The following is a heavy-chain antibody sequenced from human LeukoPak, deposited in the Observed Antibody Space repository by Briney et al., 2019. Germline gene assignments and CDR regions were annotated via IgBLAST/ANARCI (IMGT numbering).Heavy chain of an antibody. Sequence: GASVKVSCKASGYTFTGYYMHWVRQAPGQGLEWMGWINPNSGGTNYAQKFQGWVTMTRDTSISTAYMELSRLRSDDTAVYYCARDLKGGSFGGVPYCGQGTLVTVSS. D-gene: IGHD3-16*01. J-gene: IGHJ4*02. CDR2: INPNSGGT. CDR3: ARDLKGGSFGGVPY. CDR1: GYTFTGYY. V-gene: IGHV1-2*04.